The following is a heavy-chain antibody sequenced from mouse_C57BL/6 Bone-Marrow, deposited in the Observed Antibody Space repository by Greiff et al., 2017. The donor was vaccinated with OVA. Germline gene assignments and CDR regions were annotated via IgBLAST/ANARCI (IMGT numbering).Heavy chain of an antibody. V-gene: IGHV1-82*01. CDR1: GYAFSSSW. CDR3: ARGKGLWWGYFDV. CDR2: IYPGDGDT. J-gene: IGHJ1*03. Sequence: QVQLQQSGPELVKPGASVKISCKASGYAFSSSWMNWVKQRPGKGLEWIGRIYPGDGDTNYNGKFKGKATLTVDKPSSTAYMQLSSLTSEDSAVYYCARGKGLWWGYFDVWGTGTTVTVSS. D-gene: IGHD1-1*02.